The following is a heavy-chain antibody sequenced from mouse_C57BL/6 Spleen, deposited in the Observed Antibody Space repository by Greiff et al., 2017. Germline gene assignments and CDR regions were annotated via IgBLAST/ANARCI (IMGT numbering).Heavy chain of an antibody. V-gene: IGHV7-3*01. D-gene: IGHD2-5*01. Sequence: EVKLMESGGGLVQPGGSLSLSCAASGFTFTDYYMSWVRQPPGKALEWLGFIRNKANGYTTEYSASVKGPFTISRDNSQSILYLQMKALGAEDSATYYCARYFYSNFFFDYWGQGTTLTVSS. CDR1: GFTFTDYY. CDR2: IRNKANGYTT. J-gene: IGHJ2*01. CDR3: ARYFYSNFFFDY.